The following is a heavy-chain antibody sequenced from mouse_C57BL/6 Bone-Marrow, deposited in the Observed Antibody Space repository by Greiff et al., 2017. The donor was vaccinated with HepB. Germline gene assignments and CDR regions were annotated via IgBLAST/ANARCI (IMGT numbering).Heavy chain of an antibody. V-gene: IGHV3-6*01. CDR2: ISYDGSN. CDR1: GYSITSGYY. Sequence: DVQLQESGPGLVKPSQSLSLTCSVTGYSITSGYYWNWIRQFPGNKLEWMGYISYDGSNNYNPSLKNRISITRDTSKNQFFLKLNSVTTEDTATYYCATQVPLYYGGSSYGYFDVWGTGTTVTVSS. D-gene: IGHD1-1*01. CDR3: ATQVPLYYGGSSYGYFDV. J-gene: IGHJ1*03.